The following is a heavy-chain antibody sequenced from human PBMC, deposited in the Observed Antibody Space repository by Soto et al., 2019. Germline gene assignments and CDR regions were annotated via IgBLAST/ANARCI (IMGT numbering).Heavy chain of an antibody. CDR2: IYYSGST. Sequence: QVQLQESGPGLVKPSQTLSLTCTVSGGSISSGGYYWSWIRQHPGKALEWIGYIYYSGSTYYNPSLNSRVTISVDTSKNQFSLKLSSVTAADTAVYYCARGVYYGSGSFNWFDPWGQGTLVTVSS. CDR1: GGSISSGGYY. V-gene: IGHV4-31*03. CDR3: ARGVYYGSGSFNWFDP. J-gene: IGHJ5*02. D-gene: IGHD3-10*01.